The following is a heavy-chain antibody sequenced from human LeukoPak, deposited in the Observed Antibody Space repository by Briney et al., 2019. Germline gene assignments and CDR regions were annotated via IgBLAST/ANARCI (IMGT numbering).Heavy chain of an antibody. CDR3: AKEGVLSPEY. Sequence: SETLSLTCTVSGGSISRYYWSWIRQLAGEGLEWIGRIYGSGSSNYNPSLESRVTMSVDMSKNQFSLNLTSVTAADTAVYYCAKEGVLSPEYWGQGTLVTVSS. J-gene: IGHJ4*02. CDR2: IYGSGSS. D-gene: IGHD2-8*01. CDR1: GGSISRYY. V-gene: IGHV4-4*07.